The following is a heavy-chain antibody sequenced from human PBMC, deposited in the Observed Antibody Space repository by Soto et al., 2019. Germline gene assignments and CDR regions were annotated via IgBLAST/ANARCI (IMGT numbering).Heavy chain of an antibody. CDR2: IYYSGST. Sequence: SETLSVTCTVSGGSISSGDYYWSWIRQPPGKGLEWIGYIYYSGSTYYNPSLKSRVTISVDRSKNQFSLKLSSVTAADTAVYYCARGVGAAAGTRYFYYWGQGTLVTVSS. V-gene: IGHV4-30-4*01. CDR1: GGSISSGDYY. J-gene: IGHJ4*02. CDR3: ARGVGAAAGTRYFYY. D-gene: IGHD6-13*01.